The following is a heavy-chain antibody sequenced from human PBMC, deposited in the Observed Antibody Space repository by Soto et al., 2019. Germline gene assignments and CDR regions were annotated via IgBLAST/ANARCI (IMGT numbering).Heavy chain of an antibody. J-gene: IGHJ4*02. CDR2: VYYSGAT. CDR3: VQQHYDRSGSPVGYFVA. Sequence: SETPSLTCTVSGVSISSPHHNWSWIRQYPGKGLEWVGFVYYSGATYYNPSLKSRVAISVDTSSNGFSLRLNFVTAADTAVYYCVQQHYDRSGSPVGYFVAWAQGSLVTVSS. V-gene: IGHV4-30-4*01. CDR1: GVSISSPHHN. D-gene: IGHD3-3*01.